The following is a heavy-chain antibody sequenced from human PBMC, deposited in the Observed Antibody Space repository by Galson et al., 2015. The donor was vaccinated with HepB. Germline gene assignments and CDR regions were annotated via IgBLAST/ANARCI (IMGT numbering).Heavy chain of an antibody. Sequence: SVKVSCKASGGTFSSYAISWVRQAPGQGLEWMGGIIPIFGTANYAQKFQGRVTITADESTSTAYMELSSLRSEDTAVYYCASTGYCSSTSCYFSLVRCWFDPWGQGTLVTVSS. D-gene: IGHD2-2*01. V-gene: IGHV1-69*13. CDR2: IIPIFGTA. J-gene: IGHJ5*02. CDR3: ASTGYCSSTSCYFSLVRCWFDP. CDR1: GGTFSSYA.